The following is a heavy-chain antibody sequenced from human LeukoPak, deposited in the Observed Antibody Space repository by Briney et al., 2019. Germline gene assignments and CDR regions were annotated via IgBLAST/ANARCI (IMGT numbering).Heavy chain of an antibody. J-gene: IGHJ6*02. CDR1: GYTFTSYD. V-gene: IGHV1-8*01. CDR2: MNPNSGNT. D-gene: IGHD3-3*01. CDR3: ARDGLQPYDFWSGYSRSYYGMDV. Sequence: ASVKVSCKASGYTFTSYDINWVRQATGQGLEWMGWMNPNSGNTGYAQKFQGRVTMTRNTSISTAYMELRSLRSDDTAVYYCARDGLQPYDFWSGYSRSYYGMDVWGQGTAVTVSS.